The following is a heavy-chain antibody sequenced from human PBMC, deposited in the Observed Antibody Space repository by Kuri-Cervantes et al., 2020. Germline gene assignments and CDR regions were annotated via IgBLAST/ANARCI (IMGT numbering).Heavy chain of an antibody. D-gene: IGHD6-6*01. J-gene: IGHJ4*02. CDR2: LNWNGGNT. Sequence: GGSLRLSCAASGSTFDDYGMSWVRQAPGKGLEWVSGLNWNGGNTGYADSVKGRFTISRDNAKNSLYLQMNSLRAEDTALYYCAREGREYSSSGSFDYWGQGTLVTVSS. CDR1: GSTFDDYG. V-gene: IGHV3-20*04. CDR3: AREGREYSSSGSFDY.